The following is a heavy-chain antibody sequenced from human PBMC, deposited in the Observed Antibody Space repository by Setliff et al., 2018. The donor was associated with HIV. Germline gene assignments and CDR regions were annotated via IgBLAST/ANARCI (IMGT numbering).Heavy chain of an antibody. V-gene: IGHV4-59*08. D-gene: IGHD3-22*01. CDR2: TYNSENI. Sequence: SETLSLTCSMSNGSINDYYWSWIRQSPGKGLEWIGSTYNSENINYNPSLKSRVTVSVDTSKNQFSLRLTSVTAADTAVYYCARQVPIPGVAVTPIDFWGQGILVTVSS. CDR1: NGSINDYY. CDR3: ARQVPIPGVAVTPIDF. J-gene: IGHJ4*02.